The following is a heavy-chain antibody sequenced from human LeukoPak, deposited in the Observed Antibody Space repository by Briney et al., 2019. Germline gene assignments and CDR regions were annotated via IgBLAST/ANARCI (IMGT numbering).Heavy chain of an antibody. CDR2: IYHSGST. CDR1: GGSISSSGYY. J-gene: IGHJ5*02. Sequence: SETLSLTCSVSGGSISSSGYYWGWIRQPPGKGLEWIGSIYHSGSTYYNPSLKTRVTISVDTSKNLFSLILSSVTAADTAMYYCARVGGFSTYYDSSGYYWFDPWGQGTLVTVSS. D-gene: IGHD3-22*01. CDR3: ARVGGFSTYYDSSGYYWFDP. V-gene: IGHV4-39*01.